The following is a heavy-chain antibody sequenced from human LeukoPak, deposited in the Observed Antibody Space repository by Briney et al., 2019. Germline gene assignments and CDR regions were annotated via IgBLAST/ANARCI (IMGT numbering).Heavy chain of an antibody. D-gene: IGHD3-22*01. CDR3: ARERDTSGYRRSVYYYGMDV. CDR2: ISAYNGKT. J-gene: IGHJ6*01. CDR1: GYTFTSYA. Sequence: ASVKVSCKASGYTFTSYAMNWVRQAPGQGLEWMGWISAYNGKTNYAQKLQDRVTMTTDTSTSTAYMELRSLRSDDTAVYYCARERDTSGYRRSVYYYGMDVWGQGTTVTVSS. V-gene: IGHV1-18*01.